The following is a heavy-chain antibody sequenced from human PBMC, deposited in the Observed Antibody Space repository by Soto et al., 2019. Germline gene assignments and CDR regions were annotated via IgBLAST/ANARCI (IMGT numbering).Heavy chain of an antibody. D-gene: IGHD6-13*01. CDR1: GYTFTSYD. J-gene: IGHJ6*02. Sequence: GASVKVSCKASGYTFTSYDINWVRQATGQGLEWMGWVNPNSGNTGYAQKFQGRVTMTRNTSISTAYMELSSLRSEDTAVYYCARRAAAGTYYYYYYGMDVWGQGTTVTVSS. CDR2: VNPNSGNT. V-gene: IGHV1-8*01. CDR3: ARRAAAGTYYYYYYGMDV.